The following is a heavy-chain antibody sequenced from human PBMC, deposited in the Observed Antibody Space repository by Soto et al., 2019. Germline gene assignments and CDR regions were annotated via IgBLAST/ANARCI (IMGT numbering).Heavy chain of an antibody. CDR3: ARGATVVTPETSFDYGMDV. J-gene: IGHJ6*02. Sequence: SETLSLTCTVSGGSISSYYWSWIRQPPGKGLEWIGYIYYSGSTNYNPSLKSRVTISVDTSKNQFSLKLSSVTAADTAVYYCARGATVVTPETSFDYGMDVWGQGTTVTVSS. V-gene: IGHV4-59*01. CDR1: GGSISSYY. CDR2: IYYSGST. D-gene: IGHD4-17*01.